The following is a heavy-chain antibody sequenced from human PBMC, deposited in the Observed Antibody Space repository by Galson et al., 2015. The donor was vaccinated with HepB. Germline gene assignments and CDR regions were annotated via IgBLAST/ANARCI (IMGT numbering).Heavy chain of an antibody. V-gene: IGHV4-34*01. CDR1: GGSFSGYY. Sequence: SETLSLTCAVYGGSFSGYYWSWIRQPPGKGLEWIGEINHSGSTNYNPSLKSRVTISVDTSKNQFSLKLSSVTAADTAVYYCARGPYCSGGSCQSNWFDPWGQGTLVTVSS. J-gene: IGHJ5*02. CDR3: ARGPYCSGGSCQSNWFDP. CDR2: INHSGST. D-gene: IGHD2-15*01.